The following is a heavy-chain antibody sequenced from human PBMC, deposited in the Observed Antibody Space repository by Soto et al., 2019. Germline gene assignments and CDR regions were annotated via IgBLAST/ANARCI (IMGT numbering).Heavy chain of an antibody. CDR3: ARAGRMVRGVIIFRGFDP. Sequence: PSETLSLTCTVAGGSISSYYWSWIRQPPGKGLEWIGYIYYSGSTNYNPSLKSRVTISVDTSKNQFSLKLSSVTAADTAVYYCARAGRMVRGVIIFRGFDPWGQGTLVTVSS. CDR1: GGSISSYY. V-gene: IGHV4-59*01. D-gene: IGHD3-10*01. CDR2: IYYSGST. J-gene: IGHJ5*02.